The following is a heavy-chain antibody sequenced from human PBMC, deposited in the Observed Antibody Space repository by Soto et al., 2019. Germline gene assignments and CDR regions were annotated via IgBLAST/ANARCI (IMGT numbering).Heavy chain of an antibody. CDR1: GDSFSSDDYY. D-gene: IGHD2-21*02. V-gene: IGHV4-30-4*01. CDR3: ARVAGVAYCGGDCYHFDY. Sequence: SETLSLTCTVSGDSFSSDDYYWSWIRQPPGKGLEWIWYISYRVDTYYSPSLKSRVTMSIDTSKNQFSLNVSSVTAADTAVYYCARVAGVAYCGGDCYHFDYWGQGTLVTVSS. J-gene: IGHJ4*02. CDR2: ISYRVDT.